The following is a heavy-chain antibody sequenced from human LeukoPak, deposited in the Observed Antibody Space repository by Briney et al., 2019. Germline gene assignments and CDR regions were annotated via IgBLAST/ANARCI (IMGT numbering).Heavy chain of an antibody. Sequence: GGSLRLSCAASGFTFSSYWMNWVRQAPGKGLEWVANIKQDGSEKYYVDSVKGRFTISRDNAKNSLYLQMNSLRAEDTAVYYCARGKKYQLLRMGGSKYNWFDPWGQGTLVTVSS. D-gene: IGHD2-2*01. V-gene: IGHV3-7*01. CDR1: GFTFSSYW. J-gene: IGHJ5*02. CDR3: ARGKKYQLLRMGGSKYNWFDP. CDR2: IKQDGSEK.